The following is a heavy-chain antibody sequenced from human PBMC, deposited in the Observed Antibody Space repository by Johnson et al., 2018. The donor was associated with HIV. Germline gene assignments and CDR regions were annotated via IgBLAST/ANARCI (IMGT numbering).Heavy chain of an antibody. CDR1: GFTLSDFY. J-gene: IGHJ3*02. CDR2: ISASGSNI. CDR3: TRRSPYDAFDI. V-gene: IGHV3-11*04. Sequence: QVQLVESGGGLVQPGGSLRLSCAASGFTLSDFYMSWIRQAPGKGPEWLSYISASGSNIYYVDSVKGRFTISRDNSKNTLYLQMNSLRAEDTAVYYCTRRSPYDAFDIWGQGTMVTVSS.